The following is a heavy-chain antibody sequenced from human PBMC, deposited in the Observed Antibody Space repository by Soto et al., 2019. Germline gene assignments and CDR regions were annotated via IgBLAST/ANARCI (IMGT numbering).Heavy chain of an antibody. CDR2: IYPLDSDT. J-gene: IGHJ6*02. Sequence: GASLKISCKGSGYKFSTYWIGWVRQMPGKGLEWMGIIYPLDSDTKYSPSFQGQVTISVDKSISTAYLQWSSLKASDTAKYYCARRASSSAYTYSGMDVWGQGPTVHVSS. V-gene: IGHV5-51*01. CDR3: ARRASSSAYTYSGMDV. D-gene: IGHD6-6*01. CDR1: GYKFSTYW.